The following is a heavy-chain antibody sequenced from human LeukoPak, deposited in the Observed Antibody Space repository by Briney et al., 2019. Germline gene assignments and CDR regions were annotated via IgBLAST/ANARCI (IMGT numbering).Heavy chain of an antibody. CDR2: ISGSGGST. CDR3: AKDKGFWSGYSGGYFDY. D-gene: IGHD3-3*01. Sequence: GGSLRLSCAASGFTFSSYAMSWVRQAPGKGLEWVSAISGSGGSTYYADSVKGRFTISRDNSKNTLYLQMNSLRAEDTAVYYCAKDKGFWSGYSGGYFDYWGQGTLVTVSS. V-gene: IGHV3-23*01. CDR1: GFTFSSYA. J-gene: IGHJ4*02.